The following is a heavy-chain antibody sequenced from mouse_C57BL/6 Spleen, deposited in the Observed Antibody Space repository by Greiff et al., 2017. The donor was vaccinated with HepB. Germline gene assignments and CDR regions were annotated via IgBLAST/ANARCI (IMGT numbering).Heavy chain of an antibody. J-gene: IGHJ2*01. D-gene: IGHD1-2*01. CDR2: IYPGDGDT. CDR3: ARSRYYGQYYFDY. Sequence: QVQLQQSGPELVKPGASVKISCKASGYAFSSSWMNWVKQRPGKGLEWIGRIYPGDGDTNYNGKFKGKATLTADKSSSTAYMQLSSLTSEDSAVYFCARSRYYGQYYFDYWGQGTTLTVSS. CDR1: GYAFSSSW. V-gene: IGHV1-82*01.